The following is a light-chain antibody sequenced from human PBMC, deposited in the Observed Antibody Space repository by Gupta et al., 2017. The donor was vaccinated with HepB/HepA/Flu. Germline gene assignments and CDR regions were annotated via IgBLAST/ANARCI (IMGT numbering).Light chain of an antibody. CDR2: EVN. CDR3: CSSASGGTIYV. J-gene: IGLJ2*01. Sequence: QSALTQPASVSGAPGQSITVSCTGTSNDVGTTNLVSCFQQSPGKAPKLIIYEVNKRPSGVSSRFSGSKSGATASLTIPGLQAEDEAYYYCCSSASGGTIYVFGGGTKVTVL. CDR1: SNDVGTTNL. V-gene: IGLV2-23*02.